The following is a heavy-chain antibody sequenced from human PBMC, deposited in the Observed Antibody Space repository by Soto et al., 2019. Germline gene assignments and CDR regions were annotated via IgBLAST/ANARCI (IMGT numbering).Heavy chain of an antibody. CDR3: AKDRLTVFDY. Sequence: GGSLRLSCAASGFTVSSNHMSWVRQAPGKGLEWVSVIYSGGSTYYADSVKGRFTISRDNSKNTLYLQMNSLRAEDTAVYYCAKDRLTVFDYWGQGTLVTVSS. V-gene: IGHV3-66*01. CDR2: IYSGGST. D-gene: IGHD7-27*01. CDR1: GFTVSSNH. J-gene: IGHJ4*02.